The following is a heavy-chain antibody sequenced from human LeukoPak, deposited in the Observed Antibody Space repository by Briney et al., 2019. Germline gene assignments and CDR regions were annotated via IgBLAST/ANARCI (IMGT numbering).Heavy chain of an antibody. CDR1: GFTFSSYS. CDR3: AKPVARTSYGYSGTDY. V-gene: IGHV3-21*01. J-gene: IGHJ4*02. D-gene: IGHD5-18*01. CDR2: ISSSSSYI. Sequence: PGGSLRLSCAASGFTFSSYSMNWVRQAPGKGLEWVSSISSSSSYIYYADSVKGRFTISRDNAKNSLYLQMNSLRAEDTAVYYCAKPVARTSYGYSGTDYWGQGTLVTVSS.